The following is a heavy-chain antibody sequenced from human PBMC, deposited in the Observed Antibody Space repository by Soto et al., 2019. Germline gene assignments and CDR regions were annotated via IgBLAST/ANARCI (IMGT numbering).Heavy chain of an antibody. D-gene: IGHD5-12*01. V-gene: IGHV3-11*06. Sequence: LRLSCAASGFTFSDYYMSWIRQAPGKGLEWVSYISSSSSYTNYADSVKGRFTISRDNAKNSLYLQMNSLRAEDTAVYYCARYEREGGYEIREYYYYYGMDVWGQGTTVTVSS. CDR2: ISSSSSYT. CDR3: ARYEREGGYEIREYYYYYGMDV. J-gene: IGHJ6*02. CDR1: GFTFSDYY.